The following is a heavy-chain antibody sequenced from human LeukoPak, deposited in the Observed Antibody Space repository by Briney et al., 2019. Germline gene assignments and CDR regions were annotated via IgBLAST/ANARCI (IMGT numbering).Heavy chain of an antibody. CDR3: AKDLSSGWSFDS. D-gene: IGHD6-19*01. J-gene: IGHJ4*02. CDR1: GFTFKNYG. Sequence: GSLRLSCAGSGFTFKNYGMHWVRQASGQGLEWVAFIWYDGGEKYYADSVKGRFTISRDNSKNTLNVQMNSLRTEDTAVYYCAKDLSSGWSFDSWGQGTLVSVSS. V-gene: IGHV3-30*02. CDR2: IWYDGGEK.